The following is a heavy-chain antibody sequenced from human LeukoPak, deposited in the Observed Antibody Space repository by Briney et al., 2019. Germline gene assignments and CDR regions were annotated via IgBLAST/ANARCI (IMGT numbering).Heavy chain of an antibody. Sequence: SETLSLTCTVSGGSISSYYWSWIRQPPGKGLEWIGYIYYSGSTNYNPSLKSRVTISVGTSKNQFSLKLSSVTAADTAVYYCARDTTGDHNSFDYWGQGTLVTVSS. CDR3: ARDTTGDHNSFDY. D-gene: IGHD7-27*01. V-gene: IGHV4-59*12. CDR2: IYYSGST. J-gene: IGHJ4*02. CDR1: GGSISSYY.